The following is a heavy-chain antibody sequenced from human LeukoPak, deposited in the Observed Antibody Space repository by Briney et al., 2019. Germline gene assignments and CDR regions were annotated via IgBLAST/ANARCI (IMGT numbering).Heavy chain of an antibody. CDR2: IYYSGST. CDR3: ARSGWLGDAFDI. Sequence: SETLSLTCTVSGGSISSYYWSWIRQPPGKGLEWIGYIYYSGSTNYNPSLKSRVTISVDTSKNQFSLKLSSVTAADTAVYYCARSGWLGDAFDIWCQGTMVTVSS. J-gene: IGHJ3*02. V-gene: IGHV4-59*01. CDR1: GGSISSYY. D-gene: IGHD6-19*01.